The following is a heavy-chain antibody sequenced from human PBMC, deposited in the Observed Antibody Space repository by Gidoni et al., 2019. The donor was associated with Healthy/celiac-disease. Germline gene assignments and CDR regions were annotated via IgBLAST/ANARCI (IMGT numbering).Heavy chain of an antibody. Sequence: QVTLKESGPVLVKPTETLTLTCTVSGFSLSNARMGVSWIRQPPGKALEWLAHIFSNDEKSYSTSLKSRLTISKDTSKSQVVLTMTNMDPVDTATYYCARICGDYSNYPYYYGMDVWGQGTTVTVSS. CDR3: ARICGDYSNYPYYYGMDV. J-gene: IGHJ6*02. D-gene: IGHD4-4*01. CDR1: GFSLSNARMG. CDR2: IFSNDEK. V-gene: IGHV2-26*01.